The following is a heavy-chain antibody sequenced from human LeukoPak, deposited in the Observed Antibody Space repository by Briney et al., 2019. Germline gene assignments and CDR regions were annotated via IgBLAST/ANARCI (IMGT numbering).Heavy chain of an antibody. CDR1: GFTVSSNY. J-gene: IGHJ5*02. V-gene: IGHV3-21*01. Sequence: GGSLRLSCTASGFTVSSNYMIWVRQAPGKGLEWVSSISSSSSYIYYADSVKGRFTISRDNAKNSLYLQMNSLRAEDTAVYYCASSVGYCTNGVCFNWFDPWGQGTLVTVSS. CDR2: ISSSSSYI. CDR3: ASSVGYCTNGVCFNWFDP. D-gene: IGHD2-8*01.